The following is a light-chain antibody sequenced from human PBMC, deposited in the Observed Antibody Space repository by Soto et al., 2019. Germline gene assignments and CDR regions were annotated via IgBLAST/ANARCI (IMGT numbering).Light chain of an antibody. Sequence: IVMTQSPPTLSVSPGERATLSCRASQSVSNNLAWFQQKPGQAPRLLIYGASTRATGIPARFSGSGSGTEFTLTIGSLQSEDFAFYYCQQYNDWPLTFGGGAKVET. J-gene: IGKJ4*01. V-gene: IGKV3-15*01. CDR1: QSVSNN. CDR3: QQYNDWPLT. CDR2: GAS.